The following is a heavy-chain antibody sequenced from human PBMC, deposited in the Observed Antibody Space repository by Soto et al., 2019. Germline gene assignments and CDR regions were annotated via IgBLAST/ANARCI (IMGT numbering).Heavy chain of an antibody. CDR1: GGTFSTYA. CDR2: IIPMFGTA. Sequence: SVKVSCKAPGGTFSTYAISWVRQAPGQGLEWMGGIIPMFGTANYAQRFQDRVTITADESTNTVYMELSSLRSEDTAVYYCAREDDSSDYWGQGTLVTVSS. J-gene: IGHJ4*02. CDR3: AREDDSSDY. D-gene: IGHD3-22*01. V-gene: IGHV1-69*13.